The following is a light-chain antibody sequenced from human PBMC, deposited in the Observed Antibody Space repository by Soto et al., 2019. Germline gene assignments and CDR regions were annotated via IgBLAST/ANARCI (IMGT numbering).Light chain of an antibody. J-gene: IGLJ1*01. CDR2: EVD. Sequence: QSALTQPPSASGSPGQSVTISCTGTSSDVGGYDYVSRYQQHPGEAPKLIIYEVDKRPSGVPDRFSGSKSGNTASLTVSGLQAEDEADYYCSSYAGSNTPLYVFGTGTKVTVL. CDR3: SSYAGSNTPLYV. CDR1: SSDVGGYDY. V-gene: IGLV2-8*01.